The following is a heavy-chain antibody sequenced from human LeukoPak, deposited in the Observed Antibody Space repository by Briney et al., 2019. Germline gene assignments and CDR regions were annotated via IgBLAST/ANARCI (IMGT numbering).Heavy chain of an antibody. D-gene: IGHD6-6*01. V-gene: IGHV1-18*01. Sequence: ASVKVSCKASGYTFTSYGISWARQAPGQGLEWMGWISAYNGNTNYAQKLQGRVTMTTDTSTSTAYMELRSLRSDDTAVYCCARDNRQGSPNDYWGQGTLVTVSS. CDR2: ISAYNGNT. CDR1: GYTFTSYG. CDR3: ARDNRQGSPNDY. J-gene: IGHJ4*02.